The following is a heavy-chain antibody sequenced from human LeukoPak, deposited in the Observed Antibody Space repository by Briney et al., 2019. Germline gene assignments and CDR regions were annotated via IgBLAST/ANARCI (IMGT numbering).Heavy chain of an antibody. CDR3: ARLEADDYGDRGSPGTPNAQSN. J-gene: IGHJ4*02. Sequence: PSETLFLTCAVYGGSFSGYYWGWIRQPPGKGLEWIGSIYYSGSTYYNPSLKSRVTISVDTSKNQFSLRLSSVTAADTAVFYCARLEADDYGDRGSPGTPNAQSNWGQGTLVTVSS. V-gene: IGHV4-39*01. CDR1: GGSFSGYY. CDR2: IYYSGST. D-gene: IGHD4-17*01.